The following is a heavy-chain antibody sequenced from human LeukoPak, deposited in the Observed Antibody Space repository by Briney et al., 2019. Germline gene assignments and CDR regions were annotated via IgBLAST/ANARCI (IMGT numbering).Heavy chain of an antibody. Sequence: GPSVKVSCKASVYTFTSYGISWVRQAPGQGLEWMGWISAYHGNTNYAQKLQGRVTMITDTSTSTAYMELRSLRSDDTAVYYCARGGKTYYFFLWGQGTLVTVSS. CDR1: VYTFTSYG. D-gene: IGHD2/OR15-2a*01. J-gene: IGHJ4*02. CDR2: ISAYHGNT. V-gene: IGHV1-18*01. CDR3: ARGGKTYYFFL.